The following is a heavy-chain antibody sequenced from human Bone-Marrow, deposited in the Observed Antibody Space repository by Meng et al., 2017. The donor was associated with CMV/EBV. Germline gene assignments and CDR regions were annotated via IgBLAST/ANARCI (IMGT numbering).Heavy chain of an antibody. V-gene: IGHV4-59*01. CDR3: ARGGGRRRDAFDI. J-gene: IGHJ3*02. Sequence: SETLSLTCTVSGGSISSYYWSWIRQPPGKGLEWIGYIYYSGSTNYNPSLKSRVTMSVDTSKNQFSLKLSSVTAADTAVYYCARGGGRRRDAFDIWGQRTMVTVSS. D-gene: IGHD3-16*01. CDR2: IYYSGST. CDR1: GGSISSYY.